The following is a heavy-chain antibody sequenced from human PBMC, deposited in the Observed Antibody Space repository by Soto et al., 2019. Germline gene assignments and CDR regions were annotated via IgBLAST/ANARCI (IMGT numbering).Heavy chain of an antibody. D-gene: IGHD1-26*01. V-gene: IGHV4-59*01. J-gene: IGHJ5*02. Sequence: SETLSLTCTVSGGSISSYYWSWIRQPPGKGLEWIGYIYYSGSTNYNPSLKSRVTISVDTSKNQFSLKLSSVTAADTAVYYCARGSSGSYGLNWFDPWGQGTLVTVSS. CDR1: GGSISSYY. CDR2: IYYSGST. CDR3: ARGSSGSYGLNWFDP.